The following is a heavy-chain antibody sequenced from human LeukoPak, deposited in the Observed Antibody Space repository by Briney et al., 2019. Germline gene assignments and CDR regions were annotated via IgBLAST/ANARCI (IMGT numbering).Heavy chain of an antibody. Sequence: GGSLRLSCAASGFTFSSYWMSWVRQAPGKGLEWVGRIKSKTDGGTTDYAAPVKGRFTISRDDSKNTLYLQMNSLKTEDTAVYYCTTIMVYADFDYWGQGTLVTVSS. CDR3: TTIMVYADFDY. J-gene: IGHJ4*02. V-gene: IGHV3-15*01. D-gene: IGHD2-8*01. CDR2: IKSKTDGGTT. CDR1: GFTFSSYW.